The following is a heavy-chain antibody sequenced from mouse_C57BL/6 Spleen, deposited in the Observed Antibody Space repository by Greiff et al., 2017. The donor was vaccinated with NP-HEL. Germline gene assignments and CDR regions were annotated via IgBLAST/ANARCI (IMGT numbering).Heavy chain of an antibody. CDR1: GFTFNTYA. D-gene: IGHD4-1*02. Sequence: EVQLVESGGGLVQPKGSLKLSCAASGFTFNTYAMHWVRQAPGKGLEWVARIRSKSSNYATYYADSVKDRFTISRDDSQSMLYLQMNNLKTEDTAMYYCVREPPQLGLYAMDYWGQGTSVTVSS. CDR2: IRSKSSNYAT. CDR3: VREPPQLGLYAMDY. V-gene: IGHV10-3*01. J-gene: IGHJ4*01.